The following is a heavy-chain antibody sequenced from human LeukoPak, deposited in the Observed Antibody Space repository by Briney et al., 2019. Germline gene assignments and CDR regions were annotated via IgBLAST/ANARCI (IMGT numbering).Heavy chain of an antibody. CDR2: ISSSNGDI. D-gene: IGHD4-23*01. V-gene: IGHV3-21*01. CDR3: VRDADGGNSWFDS. CDR1: GFVFSTHS. J-gene: IGHJ5*01. Sequence: PGGSLRLSCAASGFVFSTHSMNWVRQAPGKGLEWVSWISSSNGDIYYADSVRGRFTISRDDAKKSLYLQMNSLRAEDTAVYYCVRDADGGNSWFDSWGQGTLVTASS.